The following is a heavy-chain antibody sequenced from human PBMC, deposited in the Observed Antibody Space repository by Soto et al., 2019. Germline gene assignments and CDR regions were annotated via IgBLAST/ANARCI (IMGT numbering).Heavy chain of an antibody. CDR1: GYSFNRYY. CDR3: ARLSRSTVATPAAFDY. J-gene: IGHJ4*02. Sequence: GESLKIACKGSGYSFNRYYIAWVRQMPGKGLEWMGIVHPGDSDTRYSPSFQGQVTMSADRSISTAYLQWSSLKASDTAIYYCARLSRSTVATPAAFDYWGQGTLVIVSS. D-gene: IGHD4-17*01. V-gene: IGHV5-51*01. CDR2: VHPGDSDT.